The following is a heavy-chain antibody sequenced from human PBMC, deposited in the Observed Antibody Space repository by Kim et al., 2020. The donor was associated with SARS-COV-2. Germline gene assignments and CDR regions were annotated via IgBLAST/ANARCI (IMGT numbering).Heavy chain of an antibody. D-gene: IGHD6-13*01. V-gene: IGHV4-31*03. CDR3: ATGDFARSWPFDS. J-gene: IGHJ5*01. CDR1: GGSITTPMYY. CDR2: IYYSGGF. Sequence: SETLSLTCSVSGGSITTPMYYWSWIRQTPGKGLEWIGYIYYSGGFAYNPSLQSRVSISVDTSKRHFSLSLTSVTAADTGVYYCATGDFARSWPFDSLGRGTLVTVSS.